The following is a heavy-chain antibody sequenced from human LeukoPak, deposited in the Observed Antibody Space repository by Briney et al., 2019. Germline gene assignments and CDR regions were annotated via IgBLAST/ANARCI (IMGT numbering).Heavy chain of an antibody. D-gene: IGHD3-10*01. CDR1: GGTFSIYA. Sequence: ASVKVSCKASGGTFSIYAIIWVRQAPGQGLEWMGGIIPIFGTANYAQKFQGRVTITADESTSTAYMELSSLRSEDTAVYYCAIGLYGSGVVFDYWGQGTLVTVSS. V-gene: IGHV1-69*13. CDR2: IIPIFGTA. CDR3: AIGLYGSGVVFDY. J-gene: IGHJ4*02.